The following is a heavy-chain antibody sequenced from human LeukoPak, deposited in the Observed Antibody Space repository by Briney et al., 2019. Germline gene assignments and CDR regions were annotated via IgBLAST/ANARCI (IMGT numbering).Heavy chain of an antibody. V-gene: IGHV3-53*01. CDR1: GFTVSSNY. Sequence: GGSLRLSCAASGFTVSSNYMTWVRQAPWKGLEWVSVIYKNAITYYADTVKGRFTISRDNSKNTLYLQMNSLRADDTAVYYCARSLRVRGVPDYMDVWGKGTTVTISS. J-gene: IGHJ6*03. CDR3: ARSLRVRGVPDYMDV. CDR2: IYKNAIT. D-gene: IGHD3-10*01.